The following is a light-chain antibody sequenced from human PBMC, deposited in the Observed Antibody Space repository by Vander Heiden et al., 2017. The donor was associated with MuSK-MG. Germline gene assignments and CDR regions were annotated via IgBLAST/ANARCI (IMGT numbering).Light chain of an antibody. CDR3: SSYSSSSNLGV. Sequence: QSALTQPASVSGSPGQSITISCTGTSSDVGGYNYVSVSQQHTAQTPNLVIYYVSIRAAGVARRFSGSKSVNTATMTTSGIQAEDEADYYCSSYSSSSNLGVFGGGTKLTVL. V-gene: IGLV2-14*01. J-gene: IGLJ2*01. CDR1: SSDVGGYNY. CDR2: YVS.